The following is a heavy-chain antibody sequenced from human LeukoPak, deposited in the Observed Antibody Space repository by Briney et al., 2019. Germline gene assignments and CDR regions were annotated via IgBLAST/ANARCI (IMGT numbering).Heavy chain of an antibody. V-gene: IGHV3-23*01. J-gene: IGHJ6*02. CDR2: ISGSGGST. Sequence: PGGSLRLSCAASGFTFSSYAMSWVRQAPGKGLEWVSAISGSGGSTYYADSVKGRFTISRDNSKNTLYLQMNSLRAEDTAVYYRAKGTLAAALSGRDVWGQGTTVTVSS. D-gene: IGHD6-13*01. CDR1: GFTFSSYA. CDR3: AKGTLAAALSGRDV.